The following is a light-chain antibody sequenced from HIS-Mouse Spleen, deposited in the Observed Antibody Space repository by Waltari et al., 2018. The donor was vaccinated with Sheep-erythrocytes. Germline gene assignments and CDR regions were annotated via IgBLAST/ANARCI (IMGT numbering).Light chain of an antibody. J-gene: IGLJ2*01. CDR3: QAWDSRPVV. CDR1: KLGDKY. V-gene: IGLV3-1*01. CDR2: QDS. Sequence: SYELTQPPSVSVSPGQTASITCPGDKLGDKYACWYQQKPGPSPVLVIYQDSKRPSGLPERFSGSNSGNPATLTISGTQAMDEADYYCQAWDSRPVVFGGGTTLTVL.